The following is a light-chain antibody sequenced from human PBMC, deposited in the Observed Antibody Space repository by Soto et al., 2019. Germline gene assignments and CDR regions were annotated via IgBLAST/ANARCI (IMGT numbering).Light chain of an antibody. CDR2: EVS. CDR3: NSYTTTTTWV. V-gene: IGLV2-14*01. J-gene: IGLJ3*02. Sequence: QSALTQPASVSGSPGQSITISCSGTSGDIGASNYVSWYQQFPGKAPKLMISEVSNRPSGVSSRFSGSKSGNTASLTISGLQAEDEADYYCNSYTTTTTWVFGGGTKVTVL. CDR1: SGDIGASNY.